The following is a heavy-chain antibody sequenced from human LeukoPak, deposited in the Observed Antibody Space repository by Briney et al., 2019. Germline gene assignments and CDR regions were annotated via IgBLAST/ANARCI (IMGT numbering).Heavy chain of an antibody. CDR2: IYYSGST. J-gene: IGHJ4*02. CDR3: ASSLGGSYWGGLYYFDY. V-gene: IGHV4-34*01. CDR1: GGSFSGYY. D-gene: IGHD1-26*01. Sequence: SETLSLTCAVYGGSFSGYYWSWIRQPPGKGLEWIGSIYYSGSTYYNPSLKSRVTISVDTSKNQFSLKLSSVTAADTAVYYCASSLGGSYWGGLYYFDYWGQGTLVTVSS.